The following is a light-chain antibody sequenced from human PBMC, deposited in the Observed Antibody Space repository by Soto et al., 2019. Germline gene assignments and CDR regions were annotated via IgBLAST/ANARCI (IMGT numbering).Light chain of an antibody. CDR1: QGVSNY. J-gene: IGKJ3*01. CDR3: QKYNSAPFT. Sequence: DIQMTQSPSSLSASVGARVTITCRASQGVSNYLAWYQQKPGKVPKLLIYAASTLQSGVQSRFSGRGSVTDFTLTISSLQPEDVATDYCQKYNSAPFTVGPGTKVYIK. V-gene: IGKV1-27*01. CDR2: AAS.